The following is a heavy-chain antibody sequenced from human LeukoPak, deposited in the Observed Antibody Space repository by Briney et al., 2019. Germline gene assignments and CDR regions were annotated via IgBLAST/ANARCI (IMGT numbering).Heavy chain of an antibody. J-gene: IGHJ4*02. V-gene: IGHV1-18*01. CDR2: ISAYNGNT. D-gene: IGHD3-9*01. CDR3: ARHVLRYFDWPAPIDY. CDR1: GYTFSNYG. Sequence: ASVKVSCKASGYTFSNYGISWVRQAPGQGLEWMGWISAYNGNTNYAQKLQGRVTMTTDTSTNTAYMELRSLRSDDTAVYYCARHVLRYFDWPAPIDYWGQGTLVTVSS.